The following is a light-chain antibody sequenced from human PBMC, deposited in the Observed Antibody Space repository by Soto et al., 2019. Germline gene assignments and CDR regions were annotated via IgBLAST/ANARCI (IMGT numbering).Light chain of an antibody. Sequence: DILMTQSPSSVSASVGDRVTITCRASQGFSTWLAWYRRKPGRAPELLIYSASSLHSGVPSRFSGSVSGTDFTLTISSLQHEDFATYSCQQANSFPRTFGGGTEVEIK. CDR1: QGFSTW. V-gene: IGKV1-12*01. CDR3: QQANSFPRT. J-gene: IGKJ4*01. CDR2: SAS.